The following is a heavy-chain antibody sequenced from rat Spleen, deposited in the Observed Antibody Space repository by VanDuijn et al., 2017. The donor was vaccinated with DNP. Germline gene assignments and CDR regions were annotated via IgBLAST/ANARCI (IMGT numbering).Heavy chain of an antibody. CDR1: GFSITSSYR. D-gene: IGHD4-1*01. V-gene: IGHV3-3*01. CDR2: INSAGST. CDR3: ARLGASTYAMDA. Sequence: EVQLQESGPGLVKPSQSLSLTCSVTGFSITSSYRWNWIRKFPGNKLEWMGYINSAGSTDYNPSLKSRISITRDTSKNQFFLQLNSVTTEDTATYYCARLGASTYAMDAWGQGTSVTVSS. J-gene: IGHJ4*01.